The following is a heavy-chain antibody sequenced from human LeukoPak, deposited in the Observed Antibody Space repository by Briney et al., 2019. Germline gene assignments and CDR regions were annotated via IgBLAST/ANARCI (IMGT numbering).Heavy chain of an antibody. D-gene: IGHD5-18*01. CDR3: AKDSGGYSYGLAFDY. J-gene: IGHJ4*02. CDR1: GFTFSSYG. V-gene: IGHV3-30*02. Sequence: GGSLRLSCAASGFTFSSYGMHWVRQAPGKGLEWVAFIRYDGSNKYYADSVKGRFTISRDNSKNTLYLQMNSRRAEDTAVYYCAKDSGGYSYGLAFDYWGQGTLVTVSS. CDR2: IRYDGSNK.